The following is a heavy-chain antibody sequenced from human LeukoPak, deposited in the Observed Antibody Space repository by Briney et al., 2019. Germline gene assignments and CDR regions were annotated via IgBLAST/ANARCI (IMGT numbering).Heavy chain of an antibody. CDR1: GGSISSYY. D-gene: IGHD2-15*01. CDR2: IYHSGST. Sequence: PSETLSLTCTVSGGSISSYYWSWIRQSPGKGLEWIGSIYHSGSTYYNPSLKSRVTISVDTSKNQFSLKLSSVTAADTAVYYCARLRAYCSGGSCRWRVTAPRGYFDYWGQGTLVTVSS. J-gene: IGHJ4*02. CDR3: ARLRAYCSGGSCRWRVTAPRGYFDY. V-gene: IGHV4-39*07.